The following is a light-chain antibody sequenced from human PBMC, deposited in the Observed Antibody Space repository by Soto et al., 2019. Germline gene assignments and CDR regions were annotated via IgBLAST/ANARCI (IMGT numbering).Light chain of an antibody. CDR2: AAS. J-gene: IGKJ4*01. V-gene: IGKV1-6*01. CDR3: LQDHNYPLT. CDR1: QSISSY. Sequence: IQMTQSPSSLSASVGDRVTITCRASQSISSYLNWYQQKPGKAPKLLIYAASSLQSGVPSRFSGSGFGTNFTLTVSSLQPEDFATYYCLQDHNYPLTFGGGTKVDIK.